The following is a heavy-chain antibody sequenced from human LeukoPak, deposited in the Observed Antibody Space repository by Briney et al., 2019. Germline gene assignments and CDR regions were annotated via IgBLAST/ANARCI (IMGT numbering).Heavy chain of an antibody. J-gene: IGHJ4*02. D-gene: IGHD1-1*01. CDR1: GFTFSSYG. Sequence: GGSLRLSCAASGFTFSSYGMHWVRQAPGKGLEWVAFIRYDGSNKYYADSVKGRFTISRDNSKNTLYLQMNSLRGEDTAVYFCAKDKDPWKSTAISDFDYWGQGTLVTVSS. V-gene: IGHV3-30*02. CDR3: AKDKDPWKSTAISDFDY. CDR2: IRYDGSNK.